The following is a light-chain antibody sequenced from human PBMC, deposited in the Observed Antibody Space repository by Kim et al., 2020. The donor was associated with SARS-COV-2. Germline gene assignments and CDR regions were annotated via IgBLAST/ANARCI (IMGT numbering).Light chain of an antibody. CDR1: KLGDKY. CDR3: QAWDSSTRV. V-gene: IGLV3-1*01. J-gene: IGLJ3*02. CDR2: QDS. Sequence: VAPGKTASFTCSGDKLGDKYACWYQQKPGQSPVLVIYQDSKRPSGFPERFSGSNSGNTATLTISGTQAMDEADYYCQAWDSSTRVFGGGTQLTVL.